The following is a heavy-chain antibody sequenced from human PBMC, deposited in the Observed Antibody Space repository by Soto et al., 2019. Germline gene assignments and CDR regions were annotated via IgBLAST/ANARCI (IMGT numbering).Heavy chain of an antibody. D-gene: IGHD2-15*01. V-gene: IGHV3-23*01. CDR2: IVTGTGTT. CDR3: AKDRQPDGIWTFDY. Sequence: PGGSLRLSCSASGFTFSSYSMSWVRLTPGKGLEWVSSIVTGTGTTNYADSVTGRFSIPRDNSKNMLYLQMNSLGVEDTAVYYCAKDRQPDGIWTFDYWGRGTLVTVSS. CDR1: GFTFSSYS. J-gene: IGHJ4*02.